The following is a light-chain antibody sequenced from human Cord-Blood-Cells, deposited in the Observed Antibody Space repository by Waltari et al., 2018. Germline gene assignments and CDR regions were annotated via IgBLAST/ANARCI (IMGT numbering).Light chain of an antibody. CDR1: QSVLYSSNNKNY. CDR3: QQYYSTPYT. V-gene: IGKV4-1*01. CDR2: WAS. J-gene: IGKJ2*01. Sequence: DIVMTQSPDSLAVSLGERGTINCKSRQSVLYSSNNKNYLAWYQQKPGPPPKLLIYWASTRGSGVPDRFSGSGSGTDFTLTSSSLQAEDVAVYYCQQYYSTPYTFGQGTKLEIK.